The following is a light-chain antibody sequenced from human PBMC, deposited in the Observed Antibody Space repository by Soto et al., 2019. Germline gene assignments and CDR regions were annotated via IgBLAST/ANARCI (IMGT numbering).Light chain of an antibody. V-gene: IGLV2-8*01. CDR1: SSDVGGYKY. Sequence: QSALTQPPSASGSPGQSVTISCTGTSSDVGGYKYVSWYQQHAGKAPKLVIYEVTKRPSGVPDRFSGSKSANTASLTVSGLQAEDEADYYCSSFASSNTWVFGGGTKLTVL. J-gene: IGLJ3*02. CDR3: SSFASSNTWV. CDR2: EVT.